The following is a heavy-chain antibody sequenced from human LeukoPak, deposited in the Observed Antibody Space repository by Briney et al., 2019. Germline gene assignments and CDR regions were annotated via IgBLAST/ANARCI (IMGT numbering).Heavy chain of an antibody. Sequence: ASVKVSCKVSGYTLTELSMHWVRQAPGKGLEWMGGFDPEDGETIYAQKFQGRVTMTEDTSTDTAYMELSSLRSEDTAVYYCATSRRLRYFDWYYYWGQGTLVTVSS. CDR2: FDPEDGET. J-gene: IGHJ4*02. CDR1: GYTLTELS. D-gene: IGHD3-9*01. V-gene: IGHV1-24*01. CDR3: ATSRRLRYFDWYYY.